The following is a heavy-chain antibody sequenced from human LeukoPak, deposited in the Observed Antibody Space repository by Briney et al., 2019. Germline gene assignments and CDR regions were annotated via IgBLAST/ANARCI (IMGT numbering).Heavy chain of an antibody. CDR3: ARTNPVYGDYDY. CDR1: GFILNDNY. J-gene: IGHJ4*02. D-gene: IGHD4-17*01. Sequence: PGGSLTLSCIVSGFILNDNYMRWVRQAPGKGLQWVSVLFPEGRTIYRDSVRGRFTISRDLARNTLLLQMHSLRADDTAVHYCARTNPVYGDYDYWGQGTLVTVSS. CDR2: LFPEGRT. V-gene: IGHV3-53*01.